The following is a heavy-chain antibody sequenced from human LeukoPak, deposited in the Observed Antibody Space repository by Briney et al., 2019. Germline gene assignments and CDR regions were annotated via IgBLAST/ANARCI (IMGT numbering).Heavy chain of an antibody. Sequence: PSETLSLTCTVSGGSISSSSYYWGWIRQPPGKGLEWIGSIYYSGSTYYNPSLKSRVTISVDTSKNQFSLKLSSVTAADTAVYYCARSWDGSSSGGRNYYMDVGGKGTTVTVSS. J-gene: IGHJ6*03. CDR3: ARSWDGSSSGGRNYYMDV. D-gene: IGHD6-6*01. V-gene: IGHV4-39*01. CDR2: IYYSGST. CDR1: GGSISSSSYY.